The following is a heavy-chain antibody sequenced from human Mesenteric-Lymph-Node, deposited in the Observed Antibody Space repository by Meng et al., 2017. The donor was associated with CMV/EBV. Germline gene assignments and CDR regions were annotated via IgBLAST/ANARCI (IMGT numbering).Heavy chain of an antibody. J-gene: IGHJ6*02. CDR1: GGTFSSYA. Sequence: SVKVSCKASGGTFSSYAISWVRQAPGQGLEWMGGIIPILGIANYAQKFQGRVTITADKSTSTAYMELSSLRSEDTAVYYCARAGAAKPLTTSYGMDVWGQGTTVTVSS. D-gene: IGHD4-11*01. V-gene: IGHV1-69*10. CDR3: ARAGAAKPLTTSYGMDV. CDR2: IIPILGIA.